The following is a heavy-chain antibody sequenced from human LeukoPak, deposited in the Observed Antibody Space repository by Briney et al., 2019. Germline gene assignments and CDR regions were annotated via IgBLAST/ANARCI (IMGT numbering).Heavy chain of an antibody. D-gene: IGHD5-18*01. V-gene: IGHV4-59*11. Sequence: SETLSLTCTVSGGSISSHYWSWIRQPPGKGLERLGYIYYSGITNYNPSLKSRVTISVDTSKNQFSLKLSSVTAADTAVYYCARGDPTMGDAFDIWGQGTMVTVSS. CDR1: GGSISSHY. CDR3: ARGDPTMGDAFDI. J-gene: IGHJ3*02. CDR2: IYYSGIT.